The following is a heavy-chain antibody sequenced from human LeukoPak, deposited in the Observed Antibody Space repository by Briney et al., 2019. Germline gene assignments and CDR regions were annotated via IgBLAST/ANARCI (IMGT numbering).Heavy chain of an antibody. J-gene: IGHJ4*02. V-gene: IGHV1-2*02. Sequence: ASVTVSCKASGCTFTGYYTHWVRQAPGQGLEWMGWINPNSDFTNFAQNFQGRVTMTSDTSISTAYMELSRLRSDDTAAYYCARAISGGSPITASDYWGQGTLVTVSS. D-gene: IGHD2-15*01. CDR3: ARAISGGSPITASDY. CDR1: GCTFTGYY. CDR2: INPNSDFT.